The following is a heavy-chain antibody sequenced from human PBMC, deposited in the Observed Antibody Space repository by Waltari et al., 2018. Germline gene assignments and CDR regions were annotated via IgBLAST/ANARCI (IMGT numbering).Heavy chain of an antibody. D-gene: IGHD1-26*01. Sequence: QVHLVQSGAAVKKPGSSVKVSCKASGGTFGSYSVAWVRQAAGQGLEWLGGIIPIFGTPQYAQNFQGRVTLTADAATTTAYLELSGLTSEDTAIYYCARRNLGFAFDVWGQGTLVIVSS. CDR2: IIPIFGTP. V-gene: IGHV1-69*12. CDR1: GGTFGSYS. CDR3: ARRNLGFAFDV. J-gene: IGHJ3*01.